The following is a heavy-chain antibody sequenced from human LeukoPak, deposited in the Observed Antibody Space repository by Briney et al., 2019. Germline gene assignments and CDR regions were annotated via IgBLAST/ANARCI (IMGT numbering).Heavy chain of an antibody. D-gene: IGHD3-22*01. V-gene: IGHV1-18*01. CDR2: ISAYNGNT. CDR3: VREGGSSGYYFFHY. Sequence: GASVKVSCTASGYTFTTYGLSWVRQAPGQGLEWMGWISAYNGNTNYAQKLQGRVTMTTDTSTTTAYMELRSLRSDDTAVYYCVREGGSSGYYFFHYWGQGTLVTVSS. J-gene: IGHJ4*02. CDR1: GYTFTTYG.